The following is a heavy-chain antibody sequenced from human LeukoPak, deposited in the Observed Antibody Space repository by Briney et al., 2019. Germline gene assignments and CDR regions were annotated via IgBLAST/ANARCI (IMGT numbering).Heavy chain of an antibody. J-gene: IGHJ4*02. CDR2: IYYSAST. V-gene: IGHV4-39*01. Sequence: SETLSLTCTASGGSITSSTYYGVWIRQPPGKGLEWIGTIYYSASTYYNPSLKSRLTISVDTSKNQLSLILSSVTAADAAVYYCARYETGTILAYWGQGTPVTVSS. CDR1: GGSITSSTYY. D-gene: IGHD5-24*01. CDR3: ARYETGTILAY.